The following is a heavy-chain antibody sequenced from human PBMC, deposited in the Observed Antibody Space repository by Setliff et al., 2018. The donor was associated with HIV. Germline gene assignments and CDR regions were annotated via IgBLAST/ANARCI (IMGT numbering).Heavy chain of an antibody. CDR1: GDSISGGRHY. CDR2: IYPNGNT. CDR3: ARVLPLRDGFNHRALDI. V-gene: IGHV4-61*02. Sequence: SETLSLTCIVSGDSISGGRHYLSWIRQTAGKGLEWIGRIYPNGNTKYNPSLQSRVTISIDTAKNQFSLNLNSVTATDTAVYYCARVLPLRDGFNHRALDIWGHGTRVTVSS. D-gene: IGHD2-15*01. J-gene: IGHJ3*02.